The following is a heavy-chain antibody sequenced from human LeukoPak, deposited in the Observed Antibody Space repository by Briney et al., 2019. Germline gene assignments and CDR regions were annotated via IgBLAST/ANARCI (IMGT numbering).Heavy chain of an antibody. V-gene: IGHV3-48*01. CDR3: ARVRGSYYLDY. CDR2: ISSSINTI. CDR1: GFTFSSYS. Sequence: GGSLRLSCAASGFTFSSYSMNWVRQAPGKGLEWVSFISSSINTIYYADSVKGRFTISRDNAKNSLYLQMNSLRAEDTAVYYCARVRGSYYLDYWGQGTLVTVSS. D-gene: IGHD1-26*01. J-gene: IGHJ4*02.